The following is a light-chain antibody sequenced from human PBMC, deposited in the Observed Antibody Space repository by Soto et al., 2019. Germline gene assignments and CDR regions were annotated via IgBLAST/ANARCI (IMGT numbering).Light chain of an antibody. CDR2: GAS. CDR1: QSVSSNY. CDR3: HQYGHSPKT. Sequence: EIVLTQSPDTLSLSPGERATLSCRASQSVSSNYLAWFQQKPGQAPRLLIYGASSRATGIPDRFSGSGSGTDFALTISSLEPEDFAVYYCHQYGHSPKTFGQGTKVEIK. V-gene: IGKV3-20*01. J-gene: IGKJ1*01.